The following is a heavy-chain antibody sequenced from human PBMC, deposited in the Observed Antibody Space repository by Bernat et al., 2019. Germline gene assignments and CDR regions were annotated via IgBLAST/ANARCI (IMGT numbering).Heavy chain of an antibody. J-gene: IGHJ6*02. D-gene: IGHD6-19*01. CDR2: ISYDGSNK. CDR3: ARDLSSGWSLVTTDYYYYGMDV. V-gene: IGHV3-30-3*01. CDR1: GFTFSSYA. Sequence: QVQLVESGGGVVQPGRSLRLSCAASGFTFSSYAMHWVRQAPGKGLEWVAVISYDGSNKYYADSGKGRLTISRDNSKNTLYLQMNSLRAEDTAVYYCARDLSSGWSLVTTDYYYYGMDVWGQGTTVTVSS.